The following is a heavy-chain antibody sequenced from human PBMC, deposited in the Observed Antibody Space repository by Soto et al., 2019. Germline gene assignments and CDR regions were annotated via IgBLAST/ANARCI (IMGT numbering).Heavy chain of an antibody. V-gene: IGHV1-69*13. CDR2: IIPIFGTA. D-gene: IGHD6-13*01. CDR1: GGTFSSYA. CDR3: ARYGYSSSWVFDY. J-gene: IGHJ4*02. Sequence: SVKVSCKASGGTFSSYAISWVRQAPGQGLEWMGGIIPIFGTANYAQKFQGRVTITADESTSTAYMELSSLRSEDTAVYYCARYGYSSSWVFDYWGQGTLVTVSS.